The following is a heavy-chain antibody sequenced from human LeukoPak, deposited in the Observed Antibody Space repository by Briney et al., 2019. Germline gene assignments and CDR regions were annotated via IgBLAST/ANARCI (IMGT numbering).Heavy chain of an antibody. CDR3: AREAFYCTNGVCYTYYFDY. J-gene: IGHJ4*02. Sequence: SETLSLTCAVYGGSFSGYYWSWIRQPPGKGLEWIGEINRSGSTNYNPSLKSRVTISVDTSKNQFSLKLSSVTAADTAVYYCAREAFYCTNGVCYTYYFDYWGQGTLVTVSS. D-gene: IGHD2-8*01. V-gene: IGHV4-34*01. CDR1: GGSFSGYY. CDR2: INRSGST.